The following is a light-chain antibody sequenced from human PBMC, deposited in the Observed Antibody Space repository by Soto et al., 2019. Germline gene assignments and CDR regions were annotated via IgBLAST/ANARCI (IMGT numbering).Light chain of an antibody. V-gene: IGKV3-15*01. CDR2: GAS. J-gene: IGKJ1*01. CDR3: QQYYNWPPWT. CDR1: QSVSSN. Sequence: EMVMTQSPATLSVSPGERATLSCRASQSVSSNLAWYQQKPGQAPRLLIYGASARATGIPARFSGSGSGTEFTLTISSLQSEDFAVYYCQQYYNWPPWTFGQGTKVDIK.